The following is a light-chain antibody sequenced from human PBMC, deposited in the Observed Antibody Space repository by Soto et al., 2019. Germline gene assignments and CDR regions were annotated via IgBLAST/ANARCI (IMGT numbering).Light chain of an antibody. CDR2: EVS. Sequence: SALTQPPSASGSPGHSVTISCTGTSSDVGGYNYVSWYQQHPGKAPKLMIYEVSERPSGVPARFSGSKSGNTASLTVSGLQAEDEADYYCSSYAGSNNFVVFGGGTKLTVL. CDR1: SSDVGGYNY. V-gene: IGLV2-8*01. CDR3: SSYAGSNNFVV. J-gene: IGLJ2*01.